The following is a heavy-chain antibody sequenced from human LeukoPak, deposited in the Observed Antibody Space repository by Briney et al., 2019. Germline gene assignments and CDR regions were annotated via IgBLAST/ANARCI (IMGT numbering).Heavy chain of an antibody. D-gene: IGHD6-19*01. J-gene: IGHJ3*02. CDR2: ISSSSSYI. V-gene: IGHV3-21*01. CDR1: GFTFSSYS. Sequence: PGGSLRLSCAASGFTFSSYSMNWVRQAPGKGLEWVSSISSSSSYIYYADSVKGRFTISRDNAKNSLYLQMNSLRAEDTAVYYCARVSVAYTVLDAFHIWGQGTMVTVSS. CDR3: ARVSVAYTVLDAFHI.